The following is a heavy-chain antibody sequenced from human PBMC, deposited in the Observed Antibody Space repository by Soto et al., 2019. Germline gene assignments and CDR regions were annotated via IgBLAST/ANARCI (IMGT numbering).Heavy chain of an antibody. D-gene: IGHD6-19*01. CDR2: IYPGDSDT. CDR1: GYSFASYW. J-gene: IGHJ4*02. CDR3: AKSAVVAVAEINFDY. Sequence: GESLKISCKGSGYSFASYWIGWVRQMPGKGLEWMGIIYPGDSDTRYSPSFQGQVTISADKSISTAYLQWSSLKASDTAMYYCAKSAVVAVAEINFDYWGQGALVTVSS. V-gene: IGHV5-51*01.